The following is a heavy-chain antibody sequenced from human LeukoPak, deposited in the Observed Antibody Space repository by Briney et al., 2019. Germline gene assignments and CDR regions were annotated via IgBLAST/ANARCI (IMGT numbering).Heavy chain of an antibody. Sequence: SETLSLTCTVSGGSITSYYWSWIRQPPGKGLEWIGHTHFGVSTNYNPSLKGRLTISVDTSKNQFSLNLNSVTAADTAVYYCARQAWNGTYYYWGQGTLVTVSS. J-gene: IGHJ4*02. V-gene: IGHV4-59*08. D-gene: IGHD1-26*01. CDR2: THFGVST. CDR1: GGSITSYY. CDR3: ARQAWNGTYYY.